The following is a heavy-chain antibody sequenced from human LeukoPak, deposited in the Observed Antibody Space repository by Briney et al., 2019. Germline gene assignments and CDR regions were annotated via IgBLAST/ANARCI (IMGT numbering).Heavy chain of an antibody. J-gene: IGHJ4*02. Sequence: QPGRSLRLSCAASGFTFSSYGMHWVRQAPGKGLEWVAVIWYDGSNKYYADSVKGRFTISRDNSKNTLYLQMNSLRAEDTAVYYCARVLTGSEMPGDYWGQGTLVTVSS. V-gene: IGHV3-33*01. CDR2: IWYDGSNK. D-gene: IGHD3-9*01. CDR1: GFTFSSYG. CDR3: ARVLTGSEMPGDY.